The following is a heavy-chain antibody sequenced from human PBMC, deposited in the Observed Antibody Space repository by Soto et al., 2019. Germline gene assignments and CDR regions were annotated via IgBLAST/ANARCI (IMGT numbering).Heavy chain of an antibody. CDR3: AKDRLNRELELLDY. Sequence: GGSLRLSCAASGFTFSSYGMHWVRQAPGKGLEWVAVISYDGSNKYYADSVKGRFTISRDNSKNTLYLQMNSLRAEDTAVYYCAKDRLNRELELLDYWGQGTLVTVSS. V-gene: IGHV3-30*18. D-gene: IGHD1-7*01. CDR2: ISYDGSNK. CDR1: GFTFSSYG. J-gene: IGHJ4*02.